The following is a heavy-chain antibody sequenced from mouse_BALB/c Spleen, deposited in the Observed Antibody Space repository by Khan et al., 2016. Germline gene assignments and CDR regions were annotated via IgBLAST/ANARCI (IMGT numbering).Heavy chain of an antibody. CDR1: GFTFSDYF. CDR3: SSLDY. V-gene: IGHV5-4*02. J-gene: IGHJ2*02. CDR2: INNGGTYT. Sequence: EVELVESGGGLVEPGGSLKLSCAASGFTFSDYFMYWVRQTPEQRLEWVATINNGGTYTYYPDNVKGRFTISRDNANNTLYLQMSSLKSEDTAMYYCSSLDYWGQGTSLTVSS.